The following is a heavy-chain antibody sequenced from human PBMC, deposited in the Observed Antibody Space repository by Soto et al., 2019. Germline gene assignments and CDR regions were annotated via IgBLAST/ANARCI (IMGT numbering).Heavy chain of an antibody. J-gene: IGHJ6*02. Sequence: QITLKESGPTLVRPTQTLTLTCTFSGFSLSTSGVGVGWIRQPPGKALEWLALIYWDDDKRYSPSLKSRLTSPKDTSKNQXXLXRXXMDPVDTATYYCAHSRCGGDCLQSYSSHYYYGMDVWGQGSTVTVSS. CDR1: GFSLSTSGVG. V-gene: IGHV2-5*02. CDR2: IYWDDDK. D-gene: IGHD2-21*02. CDR3: AHSRCGGDCLQSYSSHYYYGMDV.